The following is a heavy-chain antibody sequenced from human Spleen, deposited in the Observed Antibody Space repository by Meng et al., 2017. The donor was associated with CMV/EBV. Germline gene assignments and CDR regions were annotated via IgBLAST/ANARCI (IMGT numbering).Heavy chain of an antibody. CDR1: GFSFNTYW. D-gene: IGHD4-11*01. CDR3: TRDPDYSDVLDY. V-gene: IGHV3-7*01. J-gene: IGHJ4*02. CDR2: IKPDGNEK. Sequence: GESLKISCAASGFSFNTYWMSWVRQAPGKGLGWLANIKPDGNEKYYADSVKGRFTISRDNAKKSLFLQMNSLRAEDTAVYYCTRDPDYSDVLDYWGQGTVVTVSS.